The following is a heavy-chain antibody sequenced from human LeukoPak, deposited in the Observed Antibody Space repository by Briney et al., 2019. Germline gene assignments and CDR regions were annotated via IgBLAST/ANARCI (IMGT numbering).Heavy chain of an antibody. CDR3: ASSLLDYYASSGYYAFDI. V-gene: IGHV4-30-4*01. Sequence: SETLSLTCTVSGGSISSGDYYWSWIRPPPAKGLEWIGYLYYSGPTYYHPSLKSLVTISVDTSKNHFCLKLSSVTAVDTAVYYCASSLLDYYASSGYYAFDIWGQGTMVTVSS. J-gene: IGHJ3*02. CDR1: GGSISSGDYY. D-gene: IGHD3-22*01. CDR2: LYYSGPT.